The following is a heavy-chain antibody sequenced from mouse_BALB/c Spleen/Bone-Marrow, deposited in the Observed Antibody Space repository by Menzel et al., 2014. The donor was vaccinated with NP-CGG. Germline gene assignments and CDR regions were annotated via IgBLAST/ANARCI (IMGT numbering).Heavy chain of an antibody. CDR2: ISSGRSTI. Sequence: DVKLVESGGGLVQPGGSRKLSCAASGFTFSSFGMHWVRQAPEKGLEWVAYISSGRSTIYYADTVKGRFTISRDNPKNTLFLQMTSLRSEDTAMYYCARGGNFAWFAYWGQGTLVTVSA. V-gene: IGHV5-17*02. J-gene: IGHJ3*01. D-gene: IGHD2-1*01. CDR1: GFTFSSFG. CDR3: ARGGNFAWFAY.